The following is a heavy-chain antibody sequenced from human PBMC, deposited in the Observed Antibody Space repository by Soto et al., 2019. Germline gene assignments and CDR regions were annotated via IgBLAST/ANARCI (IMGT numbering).Heavy chain of an antibody. V-gene: IGHV3-66*01. CDR1: GFTVSSNY. CDR3: ARDSSSHCGGGRCDAFDL. D-gene: IGHD2-15*01. Sequence: EVQLVESGGGLVQPGGSLRLSCAASGFTVSSNYMNWVRQAPGKGLEWVSIIYTAGSTYYADSVKDRFIISRDNSKNTLYLQMNSLRAEDTAIYYCARDSSSHCGGGRCDAFDLWGQGTMVTVSS. J-gene: IGHJ3*01. CDR2: IYTAGST.